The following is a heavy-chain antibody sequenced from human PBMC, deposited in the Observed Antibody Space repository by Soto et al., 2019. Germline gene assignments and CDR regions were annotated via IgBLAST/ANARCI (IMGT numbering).Heavy chain of an antibody. CDR1: GFTFSNYW. Sequence: VGSLRLSCTASGFTFSNYWMSWVRQAPGKGLEWVANIGQDGSQRNYVDSVKVRFTISRDNAENSLYLQMNSLRAEDTAIYYCASARHIGPWGQGTLVTVSS. CDR3: ASARHIGP. CDR2: IGQDGSQR. J-gene: IGHJ5*02. D-gene: IGHD2-21*01. V-gene: IGHV3-7*01.